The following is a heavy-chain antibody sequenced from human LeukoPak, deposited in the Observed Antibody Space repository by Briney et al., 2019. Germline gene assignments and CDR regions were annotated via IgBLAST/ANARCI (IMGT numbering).Heavy chain of an antibody. V-gene: IGHV1-2*02. J-gene: IGHJ4*02. CDR2: MYPKTGAS. D-gene: IGHD1-26*01. Sequence: ASVKVSCKASGYTFTDFYIHWVRQAPGQGLEWMGWMYPKTGASDYAQSFQGRVTLTSDTSITTAYMQLTRLRFDDTALYYCARAAGGSYFDSWGQGTLLTVSS. CDR3: ARAAGGSYFDS. CDR1: GYTFTDFY.